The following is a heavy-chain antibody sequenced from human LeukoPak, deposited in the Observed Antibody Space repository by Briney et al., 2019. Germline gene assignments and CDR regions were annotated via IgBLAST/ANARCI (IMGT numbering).Heavy chain of an antibody. Sequence: GGSLRLSCAASGFTFSSYEMNWVRQAPGKGLEWVSYISSSGSTIYYADSVKGRFTISRDNSKSTLYLQMNSLRAEDTAVYYCAKDRHSDYGLGGFDIWGQGTRVTVSS. CDR3: AKDRHSDYGLGGFDI. V-gene: IGHV3-48*03. J-gene: IGHJ3*02. CDR2: ISSSGSTI. D-gene: IGHD4-17*01. CDR1: GFTFSSYE.